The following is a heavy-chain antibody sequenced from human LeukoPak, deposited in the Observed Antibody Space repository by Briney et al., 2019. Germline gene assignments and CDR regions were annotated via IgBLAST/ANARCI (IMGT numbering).Heavy chain of an antibody. CDR3: ARAIDAYNYDYVWGGYYFDY. V-gene: IGHV1-2*06. Sequence: ASVKVSCKASGYTFTGYYMHWVRQAPGQGLEWMGRINPNSGGTNYAQKFQGRVTMTGDTSISTAYMELSRLRSDDTAVYYCARAIDAYNYDYVWGGYYFDYWGQGTLVTVFS. CDR2: INPNSGGT. J-gene: IGHJ4*02. D-gene: IGHD3-16*01. CDR1: GYTFTGYY.